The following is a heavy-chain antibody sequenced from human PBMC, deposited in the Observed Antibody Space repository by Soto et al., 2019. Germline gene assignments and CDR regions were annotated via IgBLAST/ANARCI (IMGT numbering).Heavy chain of an antibody. CDR3: ARERSGYFDY. V-gene: IGHV4-59*01. CDR1: GGSISSYY. Sequence: SETLSLTCTVSGGSISSYYWSWIRQPPGKGLEWIGYIYYSGNTHYASKVQGRLTMTTDTSTSTAYMELSSLRSEDTAVYYCARERSGYFDYWGQGTLVTVSS. J-gene: IGHJ4*02. D-gene: IGHD2-15*01. CDR2: IYYSGNT.